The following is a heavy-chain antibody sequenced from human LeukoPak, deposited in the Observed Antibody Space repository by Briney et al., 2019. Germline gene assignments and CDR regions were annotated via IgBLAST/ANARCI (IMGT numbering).Heavy chain of an antibody. CDR3: ARGRRDSEYVGGLGY. V-gene: IGHV3-21*01. Sequence: GGSLRLSCAASGFTFSSYSMNWVRQAPGKGLEWVSSISSSSSYIYYADSVKGRFTISRDNAKNSLYLQMNSLRAEDTAVYSCARGRRDSEYVGGLGYWGQGILVTVSS. D-gene: IGHD3-16*01. CDR2: ISSSSSYI. CDR1: GFTFSSYS. J-gene: IGHJ4*02.